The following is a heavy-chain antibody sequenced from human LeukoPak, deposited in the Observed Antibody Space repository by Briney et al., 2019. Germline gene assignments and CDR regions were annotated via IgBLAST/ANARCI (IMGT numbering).Heavy chain of an antibody. CDR1: GGSLSNYY. CDR3: ARHRPDSSGYHNPDFDY. CDR2: INYRGST. V-gene: IGHV4-34*01. J-gene: IGHJ4*02. Sequence: PSETLSLTCAVFGGSLSNYYWSWIRQPPGKGLEWIGEINYRGSTNYNPSLKSRVTISVDTSKNQFSLKLSSVTAADTAVYYCARHRPDSSGYHNPDFDYWGQGTLVTVSS. D-gene: IGHD3-22*01.